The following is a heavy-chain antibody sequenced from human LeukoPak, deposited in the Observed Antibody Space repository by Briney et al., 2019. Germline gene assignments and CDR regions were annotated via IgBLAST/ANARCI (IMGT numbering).Heavy chain of an antibody. Sequence: GGSLRLSCAASGFTFSSYWMSWVRQAPGKGLEWVANIKQDGSEKYYVDFVKGRFTISRDNAKNSLYLQMNSLRAEDTAVYYCARDGYNSHLDYWGQGTLVTVSS. V-gene: IGHV3-7*01. D-gene: IGHD5-24*01. CDR3: ARDGYNSHLDY. CDR2: IKQDGSEK. J-gene: IGHJ4*02. CDR1: GFTFSSYW.